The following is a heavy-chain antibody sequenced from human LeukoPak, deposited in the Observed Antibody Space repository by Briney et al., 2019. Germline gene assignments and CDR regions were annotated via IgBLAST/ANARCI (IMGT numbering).Heavy chain of an antibody. CDR3: ARVFSSGWAAEYFQH. CDR1: GFTFSSYS. CDR2: ITSSSSYI. D-gene: IGHD6-19*01. V-gene: IGHV3-21*01. Sequence: GGSLRLSCAASGFTFSSYSMNWVRQAPGRGLEWVSSITSSSSYIDYADSVKGRFTISRDNAKNSLYLQMNSLRAEDTAVYYCARVFSSGWAAEYFQHWGQGTLVTVSS. J-gene: IGHJ1*01.